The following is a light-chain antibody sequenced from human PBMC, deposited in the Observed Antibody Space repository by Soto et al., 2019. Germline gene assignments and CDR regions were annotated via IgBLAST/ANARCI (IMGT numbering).Light chain of an antibody. CDR2: RNN. CDR1: RSNIGRNF. J-gene: IGLJ3*02. V-gene: IGLV1-47*01. Sequence: QSVLTQSPSASGTPGQRVTISCSGSRSNIGRNFAYWYQHVPGTAPRLLIQRNNERPSGVPDRFSGSKSGTSVSLAISGLRSEDEATYHCAAWDDTLDAQVFGGGTKLTVL. CDR3: AAWDDTLDAQV.